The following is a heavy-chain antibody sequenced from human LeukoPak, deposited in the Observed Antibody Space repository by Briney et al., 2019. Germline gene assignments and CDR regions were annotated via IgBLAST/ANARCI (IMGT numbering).Heavy chain of an antibody. J-gene: IGHJ4*02. CDR1: GFTFSSYS. Sequence: GGSLRLSCAASGFTFSSYSMNWVRQAPGKGLEWVSSISSSSSYIYYADSVKGRFTISRDNAKNSLYLQMNSLKTEDTAVYYCARASVDSSGHYYFDYWGQGTLVTVPS. D-gene: IGHD3-22*01. CDR2: ISSSSSYI. V-gene: IGHV3-21*04. CDR3: ARASVDSSGHYYFDY.